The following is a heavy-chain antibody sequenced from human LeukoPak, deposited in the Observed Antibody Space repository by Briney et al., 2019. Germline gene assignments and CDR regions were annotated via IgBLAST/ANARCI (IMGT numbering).Heavy chain of an antibody. CDR3: ARFNEQQMYFQN. CDR2: IYSGGNT. V-gene: IGHV3-53*01. CDR1: GFTVSNNY. Sequence: GGSLRLSCAASGFTVSNNYMSWVRQAPGKGLEWVSVIYSGGNTYHADSVKGRFTISRGNPKNTVDLQMNSLRVEDTAVYYCARFNEQQMYFQNWGQGTLVSVSS. J-gene: IGHJ1*01. D-gene: IGHD6-13*01.